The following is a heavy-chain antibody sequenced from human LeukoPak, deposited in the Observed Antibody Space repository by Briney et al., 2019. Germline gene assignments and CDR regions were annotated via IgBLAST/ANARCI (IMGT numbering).Heavy chain of an antibody. CDR3: ARADYDFWSGYASSYFDY. CDR2: ISSSSSTI. J-gene: IGHJ4*02. V-gene: IGHV3-48*01. Sequence: GGSLRLXCAASGFTFSSYSMNWVRQAPGKGLEWVSYISSSSSTIYYADSVKGRFTISRDNAKNSLYLQMNSLRAEDTAVYYCARADYDFWSGYASSYFDYWGQGTLVTVSS. CDR1: GFTFSSYS. D-gene: IGHD3-3*01.